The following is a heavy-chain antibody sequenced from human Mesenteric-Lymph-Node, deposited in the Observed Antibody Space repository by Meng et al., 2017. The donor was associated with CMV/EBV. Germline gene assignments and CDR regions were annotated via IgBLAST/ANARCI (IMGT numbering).Heavy chain of an antibody. CDR2: IYYSGST. D-gene: IGHD2-2*02. Sequence: VSSGTYSWTWIRQPPGKGLEWSGYIYYSGSTNYNPSLKSRVTISADTSKNQFSLKLSSVTAADTAVYYCARDRYCTSYTCYTGGFDPWGQGTLVTVSS. CDR1: VSSGTYS. V-gene: IGHV4-61*01. J-gene: IGHJ5*02. CDR3: ARDRYCTSYTCYTGGFDP.